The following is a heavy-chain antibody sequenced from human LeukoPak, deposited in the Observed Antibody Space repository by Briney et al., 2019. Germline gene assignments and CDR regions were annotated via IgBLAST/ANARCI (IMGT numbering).Heavy chain of an antibody. CDR3: ASLTTPYFDY. CDR1: GGTFSSYA. Sequence: SVKVSCKASGGTFSSYAISWVRQAPGQGLEWMGGIIPIFGTANYAQKFQGRVTMTRDTSTSTVYMELSSLRSEDTAVYYCASLTTPYFDYWGQGTLVTVSS. V-gene: IGHV1-69*05. CDR2: IIPIFGTA. J-gene: IGHJ4*02. D-gene: IGHD1-14*01.